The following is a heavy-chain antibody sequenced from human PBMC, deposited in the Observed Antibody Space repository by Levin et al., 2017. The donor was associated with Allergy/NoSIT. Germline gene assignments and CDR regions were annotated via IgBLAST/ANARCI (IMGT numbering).Heavy chain of an antibody. J-gene: IGHJ6*02. CDR1: GGSVSSGSYY. CDR3: ARFRFDSSGWSYYYYGMDV. CDR2: IYYSGST. Sequence: SETLSLTCTVSGGSVSSGSYYWSWIRQPPGKGLEWIGYIYYSGSTNYNPSLKSRVTISVDTSKNQFSLKLSSVTAADTAVYYCARFRFDSSGWSYYYYGMDVWGQGTTVTVSS. D-gene: IGHD6-19*01. V-gene: IGHV4-61*01.